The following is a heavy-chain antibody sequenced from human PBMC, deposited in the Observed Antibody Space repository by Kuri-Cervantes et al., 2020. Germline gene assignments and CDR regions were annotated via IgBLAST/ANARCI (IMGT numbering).Heavy chain of an antibody. CDR3: ARHKELDAFDI. J-gene: IGHJ3*02. CDR1: GGSISSYY. Sequence: GSLRLSCTVSGGSISSYYWSWIRQPPGKGLEWIGSIYYSGSTYYNPSLKSRVTISVDTSKNQFSLKLSSVTAADTAVYYCARHKELDAFDIWGQGTMVTVSS. D-gene: IGHD1-7*01. CDR2: IYYSGST. V-gene: IGHV4-39*01.